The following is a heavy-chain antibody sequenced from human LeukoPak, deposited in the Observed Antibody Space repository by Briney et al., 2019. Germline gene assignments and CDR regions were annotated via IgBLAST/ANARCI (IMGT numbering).Heavy chain of an antibody. Sequence: PSETLSLTCAVYGGSFSGYYWSWIRQPPGKGLEWIGEINHSGSTNYNPSLKSRVTISVDTSKNQFSLKLSSVTAADTAVYYCARARIGNWFDPWGQGTLVTVSS. CDR1: GGSFSGYY. CDR2: INHSGST. CDR3: ARARIGNWFDP. V-gene: IGHV4-34*01. J-gene: IGHJ5*02. D-gene: IGHD2-21*01.